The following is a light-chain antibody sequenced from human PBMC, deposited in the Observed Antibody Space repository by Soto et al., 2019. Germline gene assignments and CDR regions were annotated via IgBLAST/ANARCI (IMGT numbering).Light chain of an antibody. Sequence: ETVMTQSPATLSVFPGERATLSCRASQSVSNNSAWYQQKPGQPPRLLIYGASTRVTGLPARFSGSGSGTEFTLTISSLQFEDFAVYSRQQYDNWPRTFGQGTKVDI. J-gene: IGKJ1*01. CDR2: GAS. V-gene: IGKV3-15*01. CDR3: QQYDNWPRT. CDR1: QSVSNN.